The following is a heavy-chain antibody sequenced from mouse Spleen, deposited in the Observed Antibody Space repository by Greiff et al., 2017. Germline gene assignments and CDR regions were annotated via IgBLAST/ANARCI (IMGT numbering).Heavy chain of an antibody. Sequence: QVHVKQPGAELVKPGASVKLSCKASGYTFTSYWMQWVKQRPGQGLEWIGEIDPSDSYTNYNQKFKGKATLTVDTSSSTAYMQLSSLTSEDSAVYYCARGDGNYPYAMDYWGQGTSVTVSS. CDR1: GYTFTSYW. CDR3: ARGDGNYPYAMDY. CDR2: IDPSDSYT. D-gene: IGHD2-1*01. J-gene: IGHJ4*01. V-gene: IGHV1-50*01.